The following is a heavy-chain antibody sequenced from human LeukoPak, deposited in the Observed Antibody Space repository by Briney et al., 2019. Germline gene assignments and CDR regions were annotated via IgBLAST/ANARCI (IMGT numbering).Heavy chain of an antibody. CDR2: IIPIFGTA. D-gene: IGHD2-8*01. CDR3: ARSGLYVVRYGMDV. CDR1: GGTFSSYA. Sequence: SVKVSCKASGGTFSSYAISWVRQAPGQGLEWMGGIIPIFGTANYPQKFQGRVTITADESTSTAYMELSSLRSEDTAVYYCARSGLYVVRYGMDVWGQGTTVTVSS. J-gene: IGHJ6*02. V-gene: IGHV1-69*13.